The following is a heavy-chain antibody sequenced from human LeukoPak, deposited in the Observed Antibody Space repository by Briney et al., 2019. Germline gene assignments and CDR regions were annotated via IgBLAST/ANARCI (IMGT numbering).Heavy chain of an antibody. CDR3: ARDLSPVVQASPMGY. J-gene: IGHJ4*02. V-gene: IGHV3-30*03. CDR2: ITYDGYYK. Sequence: PGGSLRLSCAASGFTFTSYGMHWVRQAPGKGLEWVALITYDGYYKYYSDSVKGRFTISSDTSKNTMYLQMNSLRAEDTAVYYCARDLSPVVQASPMGYWGQGTLVTVSS. CDR1: GFTFTSYG. D-gene: IGHD4-23*01.